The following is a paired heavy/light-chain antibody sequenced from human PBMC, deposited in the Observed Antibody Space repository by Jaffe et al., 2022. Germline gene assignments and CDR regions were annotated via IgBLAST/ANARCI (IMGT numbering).Heavy chain of an antibody. D-gene: IGHD5-12*01. CDR3: ARDNRVIVATIAKYYYYYYMDV. Sequence: EVQLVESGGGLVQPGGSLRLSCAASGFTFSSYEMNWVRQAPGKGLEWVSYISSSGSTIYYADSVKGRFTISRDNAKNSLYLQMNSLRAEDTAVYYCARDNRVIVATIAKYYYYYYMDVWGKGTTVTVSS. CDR1: GFTFSSYE. J-gene: IGHJ6*03. V-gene: IGHV3-48*03. CDR2: ISSSGSTI.
Light chain of an antibody. CDR1: QSISSY. CDR2: AAS. V-gene: IGKV1-39*01. J-gene: IGKJ1*01. Sequence: DIQMTQSPSSLSASVGDRVTITCRASQSISSYLNWYQQKPGKAPKLLIYAASSLQSGVPSRFSGSGSGTDFTLTISSLQPEDFATYYCQQSYSTLLTFGQGTKVEIK. CDR3: QQSYSTLLT.